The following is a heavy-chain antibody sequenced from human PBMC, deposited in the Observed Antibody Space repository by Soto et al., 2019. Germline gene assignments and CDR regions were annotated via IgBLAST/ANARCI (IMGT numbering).Heavy chain of an antibody. Sequence: GASVKVSCKASGYTFTSYDINWVRQATGQGLEWMGWMNPNSGNTGYAQKFKGRVTMTRNTSISTAYMELSSLSSVDTAVYYCARDSYYDFWGGYGYSGGLDPWGQGTLVTVSS. CDR3: ARDSYYDFWGGYGYSGGLDP. CDR1: GYTFTSYD. CDR2: MNPNSGNT. D-gene: IGHD3-3*01. J-gene: IGHJ5*02. V-gene: IGHV1-8*01.